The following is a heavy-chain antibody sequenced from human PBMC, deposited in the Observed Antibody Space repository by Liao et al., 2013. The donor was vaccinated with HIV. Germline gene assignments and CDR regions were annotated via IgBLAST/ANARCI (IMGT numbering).Heavy chain of an antibody. CDR1: GDSVNSGNYY. Sequence: QVQLHESGPGLVKPSQTLSLTCTVSGDSVNSGNYYWNWIRQSPGKGLEWIGHIYYSGSTYYNPSLKSRVTISLDTSNDQFSLRLRSVTAADTAVYYCARFEEGVVAAASRTFDIWGQGTMVTVSS. CDR2: IYYSGST. CDR3: ARFEEGVVAAASRTFDI. J-gene: IGHJ3*02. D-gene: IGHD2-15*01. V-gene: IGHV4-30-4*08.